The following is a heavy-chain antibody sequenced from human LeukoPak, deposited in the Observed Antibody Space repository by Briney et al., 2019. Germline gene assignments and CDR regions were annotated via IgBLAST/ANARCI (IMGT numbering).Heavy chain of an antibody. CDR1: GFTFSSYE. J-gene: IGHJ6*02. D-gene: IGHD6-19*01. CDR3: ARVPPVTLYSSGWYAPLGYYGMDV. V-gene: IGHV3-48*03. Sequence: GGSLRLSCAASGFTFSSYEMNWVRQAPGKGLEWVSYISSSGSTIYYADSVKGRFTISRDNAKNSLYLQMNSLRADDTAVYYCARVPPVTLYSSGWYAPLGYYGMDVWGQGTTVTVSS. CDR2: ISSSGSTI.